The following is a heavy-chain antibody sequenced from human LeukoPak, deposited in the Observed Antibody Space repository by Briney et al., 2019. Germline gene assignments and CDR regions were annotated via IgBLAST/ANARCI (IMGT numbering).Heavy chain of an antibody. CDR3: ARSNQADDY. D-gene: IGHD1-14*01. CDR1: GFTFSSYW. V-gene: IGHV3-74*01. Sequence: SGGSLRLSCAASGFTFSSYWMHWVRQVPGKGLVWVARINPGGSSITYADSVKGRFTISRDNAKNTLYLQMDSLGAEDTGVYYYARSNQADDYWGQGTLVTVSS. CDR2: INPGGSSI. J-gene: IGHJ4*02.